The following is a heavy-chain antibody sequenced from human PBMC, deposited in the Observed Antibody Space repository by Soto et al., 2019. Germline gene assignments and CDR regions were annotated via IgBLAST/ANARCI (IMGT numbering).Heavy chain of an antibody. CDR3: ARDEYYGSGTYYGMDV. V-gene: IGHV3-33*01. Sequence: GGSLRLSCAASGFTFSSYGMHWVRQAPGKGLEWVAVIWYDGSNKYYADSVKGRFTISRDNSKNTLYLQMNSLRAEDTAVYYCARDEYYGSGTYYGMDVWGQGTTVTVSS. J-gene: IGHJ6*02. D-gene: IGHD3-10*01. CDR2: IWYDGSNK. CDR1: GFTFSSYG.